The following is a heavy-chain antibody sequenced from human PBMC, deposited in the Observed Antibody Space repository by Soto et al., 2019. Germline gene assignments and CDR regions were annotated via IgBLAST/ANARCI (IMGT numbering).Heavy chain of an antibody. D-gene: IGHD3-10*01. Sequence: SETLSLTCAVSGGSISSGGYSWSWIRQPPGKGLEWIGYIYHSGSTYYNPSLKSRVTISVDRSKNQFSLKLSSVTAADTAVYYCASNYGSGDNWFDPWGQGTLVTVSS. J-gene: IGHJ5*02. CDR3: ASNYGSGDNWFDP. CDR2: IYHSGST. V-gene: IGHV4-30-2*01. CDR1: GGSISSGGYS.